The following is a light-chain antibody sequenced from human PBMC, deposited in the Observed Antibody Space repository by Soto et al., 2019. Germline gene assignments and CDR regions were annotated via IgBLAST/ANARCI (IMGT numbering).Light chain of an antibody. CDR2: EVS. Sequence: QSVLTQPASVSGSPGQSITISCTGTSSDVGGYNYVSWYQQYPGKAPKLMIYEVSNRPSGVSNRFSGSKSGNTASLTTSGLQAEDEADYYCTSYIRSSTLDYVFGTGTKVTVL. CDR3: TSYIRSSTLDYV. J-gene: IGLJ1*01. CDR1: SSDVGGYNY. V-gene: IGLV2-14*01.